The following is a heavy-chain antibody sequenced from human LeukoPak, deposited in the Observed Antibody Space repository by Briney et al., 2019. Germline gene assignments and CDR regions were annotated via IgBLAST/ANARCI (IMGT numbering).Heavy chain of an antibody. CDR3: AKYLPGGAVSGAFDY. CDR2: ISDSGGNT. D-gene: IGHD6-19*01. Sequence: GGSLRLSCAASGFTFSSYAMSWVRQAPGKGLEWVSGISDSGGNTYYAASVKGRFTISRDNSKNTLYLQMNSLRGEDTAVYYCAKYLPGGAVSGAFDYWGQGTLVTVSS. CDR1: GFTFSSYA. V-gene: IGHV3-23*01. J-gene: IGHJ4*02.